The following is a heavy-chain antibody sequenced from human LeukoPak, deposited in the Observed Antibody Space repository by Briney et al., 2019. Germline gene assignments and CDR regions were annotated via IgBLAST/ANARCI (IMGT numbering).Heavy chain of an antibody. V-gene: IGHV3-7*04. CDR2: INQDGSKK. CDR1: GYTISTYW. D-gene: IGHD6-13*01. CDR3: ARAVAAADSY. Sequence: GGSLRLSCTASGYTISTYWMSWVRQAPGKGLEWVANINQDGSKKYYVDSVKGRFTISRDNVKNSVYLQMNSLRAEDTAVYSCARAVAAADSYWGRGTLVTVSS. J-gene: IGHJ4*02.